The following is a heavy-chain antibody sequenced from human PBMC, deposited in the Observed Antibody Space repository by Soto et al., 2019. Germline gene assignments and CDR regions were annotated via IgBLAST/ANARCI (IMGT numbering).Heavy chain of an antibody. Sequence: ASVKVSCKXSGYTFTSYGISWVRQAPGQGLEWMGWISAYNGNTNYAQKLQGRVTMTTDTSTSTAYVELRSLRSDDTAVYYCARARYDILTGYYTNFDYWGQGTVVTVSS. V-gene: IGHV1-18*01. J-gene: IGHJ4*02. D-gene: IGHD3-9*01. CDR1: GYTFTSYG. CDR2: ISAYNGNT. CDR3: ARARYDILTGYYTNFDY.